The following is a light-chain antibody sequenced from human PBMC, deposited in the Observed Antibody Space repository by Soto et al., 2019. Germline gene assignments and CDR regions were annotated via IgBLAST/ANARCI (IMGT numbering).Light chain of an antibody. J-gene: IGKJ1*01. CDR3: HQYNRFPPT. CDR2: KSS. Sequence: DIQMTQSPSTLSASVGDRVTITCRASQSLSIWLAWYQQKPGKAPKLLIYKSSTLQSGVPSRFSGSGSGTEFPLTITSLQADAVVNYCGHQYNRFPPTFGQGTKVEIK. CDR1: QSLSIW. V-gene: IGKV1-5*03.